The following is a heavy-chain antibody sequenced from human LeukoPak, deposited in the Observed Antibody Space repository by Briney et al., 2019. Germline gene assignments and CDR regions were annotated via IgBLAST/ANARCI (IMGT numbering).Heavy chain of an antibody. CDR1: GDTFTNYF. D-gene: IGHD1/OR15-1a*01. CDR3: ARDGTAGVDY. Sequence: GASVKVSCKASGDTFTNYFVHWVRQAPGQGPEWMGLIHTSGGSTTYAQKFQGRVTMTGDTSTSTVYMELSSLRSEDTAVYYCARDGTAGVDYWGQGTLVTVSS. CDR2: IHTSGGST. J-gene: IGHJ4*02. V-gene: IGHV1-46*01.